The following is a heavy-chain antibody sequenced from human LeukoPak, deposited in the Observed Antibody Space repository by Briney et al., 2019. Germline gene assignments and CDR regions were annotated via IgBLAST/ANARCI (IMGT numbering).Heavy chain of an antibody. CDR3: ARVRAVAGNYYYYYGMDV. CDR2: IYYSGST. V-gene: IGHV4-59*01. Sequence: PSETLSLTCTVSGGSISSYYWSWIRQPPGKGLEWIGYIYYSGSTNYNPSLKSRVTISVDTSKNQFSLKLSSVTAADTAVYYCARVRAVAGNYYYYYGMDVWGQGTTVTVSS. D-gene: IGHD6-19*01. CDR1: GGSISSYY. J-gene: IGHJ6*02.